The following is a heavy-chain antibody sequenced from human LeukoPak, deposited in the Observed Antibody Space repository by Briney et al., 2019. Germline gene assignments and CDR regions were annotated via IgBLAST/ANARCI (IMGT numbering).Heavy chain of an antibody. J-gene: IGHJ4*02. V-gene: IGHV1-24*01. CDR1: GYTVTELS. CDR2: FDPEDGET. D-gene: IGHD3-3*01. CDR3: ATDSPLTIFGVVSIYDGSFDY. Sequence: SVKLSCKVSGYTVTELSMHWVRQAPGQGLEWMGGFDPEDGETIYAQKFQGRVTMTEDTSTDTAYMELRSLRSEDTAVYYCATDSPLTIFGVVSIYDGSFDYWGQGTLVTVSS.